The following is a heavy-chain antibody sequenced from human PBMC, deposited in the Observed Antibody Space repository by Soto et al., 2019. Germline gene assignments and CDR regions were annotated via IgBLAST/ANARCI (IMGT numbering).Heavy chain of an antibody. V-gene: IGHV1-18*01. CDR1: GYTFTSYG. CDR2: ISAYNGNT. D-gene: IGHD3-22*01. J-gene: IGHJ5*02. Sequence: GASVKVSCKASGYTFTSYGISWVRQAPGQGLEWMGWISAYNGNTNYAQKLQGRVTMTTDTSTSTAYMELRSLRSDDTAVYYCARTALTYYYDSSGTRVRFDPWGQGTLVTVST. CDR3: ARTALTYYYDSSGTRVRFDP.